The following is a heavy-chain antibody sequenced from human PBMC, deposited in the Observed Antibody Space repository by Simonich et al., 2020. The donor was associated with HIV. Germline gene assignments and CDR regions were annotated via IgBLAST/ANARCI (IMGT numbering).Heavy chain of an antibody. CDR3: ARVAYYCSSTSCYAYYFDY. J-gene: IGHJ4*02. Sequence: QVQLVQSGAEVKKPGASVKVSCKASGYTFTGYYMHWVRQAPGQGLEWMGRFNPSSGGTNYAQKFQGRVTMTRDTSISTAYMELSRLRSDDTAVYYCARVAYYCSSTSCYAYYFDYWGQGTLVTVSS. D-gene: IGHD2-2*01. V-gene: IGHV1-2*06. CDR1: GYTFTGYY. CDR2: FNPSSGGT.